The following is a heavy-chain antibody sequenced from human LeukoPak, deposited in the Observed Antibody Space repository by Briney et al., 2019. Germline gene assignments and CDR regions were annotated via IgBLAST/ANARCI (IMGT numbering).Heavy chain of an antibody. J-gene: IGHJ4*02. V-gene: IGHV4-61*02. CDR1: GGSISSGSYY. CDR2: IYTSGST. D-gene: IGHD1-26*01. CDR3: AREYDSGSYSH. Sequence: SETLSLTCTVSGGSISSGSYYWSWIRQPAGKGLEWIGRIYTSGSTNYNPSLKSRVTISVDTSKNQFSLRLSSVTAADTAVYYCAREYDSGSYSHWGQGTLVTVSS.